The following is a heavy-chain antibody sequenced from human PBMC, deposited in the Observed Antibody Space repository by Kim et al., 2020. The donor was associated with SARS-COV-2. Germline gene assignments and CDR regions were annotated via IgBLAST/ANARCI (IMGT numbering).Heavy chain of an antibody. V-gene: IGHV3-23*03. D-gene: IGHD3-10*01. CDR3: ATGESVFDY. J-gene: IGHJ4*02. Sequence: GGSLRLSCAASGFTFSSYAMSWVRQAPGKGLEWVSVIYSGGSSTYYADSVKGRFTISRDNSKNTLYLQMNSLRAEDTAVYYCATGESVFDYWGQGTLVTVSS. CDR2: IYSGGSST. CDR1: GFTFSSYA.